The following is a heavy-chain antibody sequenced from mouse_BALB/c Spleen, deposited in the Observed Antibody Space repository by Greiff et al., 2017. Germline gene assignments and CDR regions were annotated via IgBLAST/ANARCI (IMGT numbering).Heavy chain of an antibody. J-gene: IGHJ2*01. CDR1: GYTFTSYW. CDR2: IYPSDSYT. D-gene: IGHD2-14*01. V-gene: IGHV1-69*02. Sequence: VQLQQPGAELVRPGASVKLSCKASGYTFTSYWINWVKQRPGQGLEWIGNIYPSDSYTNYNQKFKDKATLTVDKSSSTAYMQLSSPTSEDSAVYYCTRRGVRRGDYFDYWGQGTTLTVSS. CDR3: TRRGVRRGDYFDY.